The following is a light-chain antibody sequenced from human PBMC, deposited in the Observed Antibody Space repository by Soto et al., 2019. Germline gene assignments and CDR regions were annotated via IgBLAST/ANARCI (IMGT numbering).Light chain of an antibody. CDR1: QSVSSSY. CDR2: GAS. V-gene: IGKV3-20*01. J-gene: IGKJ5*01. CDR3: QQYGSSPIT. Sequence: IGLTQAPSTLSLSPGERSTLSCRASQSVSSSYLAWYQEKHGQAPRXXIYGASSRATGIPDRFSGSGSGTDLTITISRLEPEDGEVYDCQQYGSSPITFGQGTRLDIK.